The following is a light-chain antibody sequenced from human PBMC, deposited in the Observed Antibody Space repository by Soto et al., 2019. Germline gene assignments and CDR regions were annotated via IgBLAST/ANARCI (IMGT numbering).Light chain of an antibody. CDR2: GNS. CDR1: SSNIGAGYD. J-gene: IGLJ3*02. V-gene: IGLV1-40*01. CDR3: SSYTSGSTWV. Sequence: QSVLTQPPSVSGAPGQRITISRTGSSSNIGAGYDIHWYQQLPGTAPKLLIYGNSNRPSGVPDRFSGSKSGTSASLAITGLQAEDEADYYCSSYTSGSTWVFGGGTQLTVL.